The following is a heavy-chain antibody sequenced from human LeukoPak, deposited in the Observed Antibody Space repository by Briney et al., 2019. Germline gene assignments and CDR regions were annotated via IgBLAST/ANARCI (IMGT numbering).Heavy chain of an antibody. CDR3: ARSSVSGTYSGGY. V-gene: IGHV4-59*08. J-gene: IGHJ4*02. D-gene: IGHD3-10*01. CDR1: GGSISSYY. Sequence: SETLSLTCTVSGGSISSYYWSWIRQPPGKGLEWIGYIYYSGTTNYNPSLKSRVTISADTSKNQFSLKLTSVTAADTAVYYCARSSVSGTYSGGYWGQGTLVTVSS. CDR2: IYYSGTT.